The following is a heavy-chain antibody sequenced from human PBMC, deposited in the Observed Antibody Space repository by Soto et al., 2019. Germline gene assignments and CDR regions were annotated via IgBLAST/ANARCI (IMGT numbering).Heavy chain of an antibody. V-gene: IGHV3-21*01. J-gene: IGHJ6*02. CDR1: GFTFSSYS. Sequence: GGSLRLSCAASGFTFSSYSMNWVRQAPGKGLEWVSSISSSSSYIYYADSVKGRFTISRDNAKNSLYLQMNSLRAEDTAVYYCARDLNYYYYYGMDVWGQGTTVTVSS. CDR3: ARDLNYYYYYGMDV. CDR2: ISSSSSYI.